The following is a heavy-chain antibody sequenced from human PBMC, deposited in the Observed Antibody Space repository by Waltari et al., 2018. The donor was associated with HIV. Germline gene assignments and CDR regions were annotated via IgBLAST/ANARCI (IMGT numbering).Heavy chain of an antibody. CDR2: INHSGST. Sequence: QVQLQQWGAGLLKPSETLSLTCAVYGGSFSGYYWSWIRQPPGKGLEWIGEINHSGSTNYNPSLKSRVTISVDTSKNQFSLKLSSVTAADTAVYYCARAGPTNRDGYPRSSFDYWGQGTLVTVSS. V-gene: IGHV4-34*01. CDR3: ARAGPTNRDGYPRSSFDY. J-gene: IGHJ4*02. D-gene: IGHD5-12*01. CDR1: GGSFSGYY.